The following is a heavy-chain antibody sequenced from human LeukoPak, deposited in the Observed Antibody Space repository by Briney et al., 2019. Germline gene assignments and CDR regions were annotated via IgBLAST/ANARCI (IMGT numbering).Heavy chain of an antibody. V-gene: IGHV3-7*01. CDR3: ARVLDSSSSRYQAFPY. J-gene: IGHJ4*02. CDR1: GFTFSSYW. D-gene: IGHD2-15*01. CDR2: PRQDGSEK. Sequence: PGGSLRLSCAASGFTFSSYWMTWVRQAPGKGREGVANPRQDGSEKYYVDSVKGRFTIFRDNAKNSLYLQMNSLRAEDTAVYYCARVLDSSSSRYQAFPYWGQGTLVTVSS.